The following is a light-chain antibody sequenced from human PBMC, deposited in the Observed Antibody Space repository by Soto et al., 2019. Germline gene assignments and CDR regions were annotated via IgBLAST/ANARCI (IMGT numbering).Light chain of an antibody. CDR1: QSVSSN. J-gene: IGKJ1*01. V-gene: IGKV3-15*01. CDR2: GAS. CDR3: QQYNNWPQT. Sequence: EIVMPPSPAPLSVSPGERATLSCRASQSVSSNLAWYQQKPGQAPRLLIYGASTRATGIPARFSGSGSGTEFTLTISSLQSEDFAVYYCQQYNNWPQTFGQGTKVDI.